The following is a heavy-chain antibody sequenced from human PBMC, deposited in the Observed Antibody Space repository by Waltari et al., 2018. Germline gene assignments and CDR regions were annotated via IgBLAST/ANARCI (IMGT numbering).Heavy chain of an antibody. CDR2: ISGAGDIT. CDR1: GFTFRRFA. J-gene: IGHJ4*02. D-gene: IGHD3-10*01. V-gene: IGHV3-23*01. CDR3: AKDHYSGSDVASFFDY. Sequence: VQLLESGGGLAQPGGSLRVSCAASGFTFRRFAMSWVRQAPGKGLEWVSTISGAGDITRYSDSVKGWFTISRDNSQNTLYLQINSLRAEDTAIYYCAKDHYSGSDVASFFDYWGQGALVTVSS.